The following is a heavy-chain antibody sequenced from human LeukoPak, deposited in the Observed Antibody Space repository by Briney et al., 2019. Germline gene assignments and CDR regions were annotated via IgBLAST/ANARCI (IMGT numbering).Heavy chain of an antibody. CDR2: ISGSGGST. CDR1: GFTFSSYA. CDR3: AKDSHGSYGPPDY. J-gene: IGHJ4*02. D-gene: IGHD1-26*01. V-gene: IGHV3-23*01. Sequence: PRGSLRLSCAASGFTFSSYAMSWVRQAPGKGLEWVSAISGSGGSTYYADSVKGRFTISRDNSKNTLYLQMNSLRAEDTAVYYCAKDSHGSYGPPDYWGQGTLVTVSS.